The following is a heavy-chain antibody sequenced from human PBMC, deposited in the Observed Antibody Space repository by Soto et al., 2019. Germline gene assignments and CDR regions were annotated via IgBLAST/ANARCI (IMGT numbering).Heavy chain of an antibody. CDR3: ARAFYYEVAGWFDP. D-gene: IGHD3-22*01. J-gene: IGHJ5*02. Sequence: PSETLSLTCAVSGYSISNGYYWGWIRQPPGKGLEWIGSIFRSGNTYYNPSLKSRVTISVDTSKNLFSLKLNSVTAADTAVYSCARAFYYEVAGWFDPWGPGTLVTVSS. V-gene: IGHV4-38-2*01. CDR2: IFRSGNT. CDR1: GYSISNGYY.